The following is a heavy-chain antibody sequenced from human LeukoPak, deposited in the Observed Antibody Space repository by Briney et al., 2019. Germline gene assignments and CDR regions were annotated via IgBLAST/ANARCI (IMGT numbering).Heavy chain of an antibody. CDR2: INPHSGDT. CDR1: GYTFTGYY. V-gene: IGHV1-2*02. Sequence: ASVKVSCKASGYTFTGYYMHWVRQAPGQGLEWMGWINPHSGDTGYAQKFQGRVTMTRDMSITTTYMELTRLRSDDTAFYYCAXWDGYSSSPDYWGQGSLVTVS. J-gene: IGHJ4*02. CDR3: AXWDGYSSSPDY. D-gene: IGHD6-13*01.